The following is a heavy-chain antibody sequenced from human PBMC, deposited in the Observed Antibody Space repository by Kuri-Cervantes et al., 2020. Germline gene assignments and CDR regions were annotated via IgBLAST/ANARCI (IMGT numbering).Heavy chain of an antibody. CDR3: ARDPRTYYDFWCGLTSHYGLDA. D-gene: IGHD3-3*01. J-gene: IGHJ6*02. Sequence: GGSLRLTCAASGFTFSSYGMNWFRQAPGKGLEWVAVIWYDGSNKYYADSVKGRFTISRDSSKNTLYLQMNRMRAEDTSVYYCARDPRTYYDFWCGLTSHYGLDAWGQGTTVTVSS. CDR1: GFTFSSYG. CDR2: IWYDGSNK. V-gene: IGHV3-33*01.